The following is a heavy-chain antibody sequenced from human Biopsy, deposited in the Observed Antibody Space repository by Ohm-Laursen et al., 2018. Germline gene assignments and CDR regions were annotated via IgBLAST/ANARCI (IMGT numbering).Heavy chain of an antibody. CDR2: IYNSETT. J-gene: IGHJ5*02. V-gene: IGHV4-39*01. CDR3: ARHPTGFWFDP. CDR1: GDSISASTTSY. Sequence: TLSLTWAVSGDSISASTTSYWAWLRQPPGKGLEWIGSIYNSETTFYNPSLKSRVAISVDTSTNQFSLKVSSVTAADTALYYCARHPTGFWFDPWGHGTLVTVSS.